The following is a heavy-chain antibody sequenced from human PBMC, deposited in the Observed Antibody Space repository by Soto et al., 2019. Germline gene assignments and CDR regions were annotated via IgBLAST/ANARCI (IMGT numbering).Heavy chain of an antibody. CDR3: ARVVTVVKSFHYWYFDL. Sequence: QVQLVQSGAEVKKPGSSVKVSCKASGGTFSSYAISWVRQAPGQGLEWMGGIIPIFGTTNYAQKCQGRVTITADESTRTAYMERSSLRSEDTAMYYCARVVTVVKSFHYWYFDLWGRGTLVTVSS. V-gene: IGHV1-69*12. J-gene: IGHJ2*01. D-gene: IGHD2-15*01. CDR2: IIPIFGTT. CDR1: GGTFSSYA.